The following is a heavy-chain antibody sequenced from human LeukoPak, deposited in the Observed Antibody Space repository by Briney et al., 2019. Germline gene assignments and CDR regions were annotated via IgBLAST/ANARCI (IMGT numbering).Heavy chain of an antibody. CDR2: ISAYNGNT. D-gene: IGHD6-19*01. V-gene: IGHV1-18*01. Sequence: ASVKVSCKASGYTFTSYAMHWVRQAPGQRLEWMGWISAYNGNTNYAQKLQGRVTMTTDTSTSTAYMELRSLRSDDTAVYYCARDKGSGWYLARFDPWGQGTLVTVSS. CDR3: ARDKGSGWYLARFDP. J-gene: IGHJ5*02. CDR1: GYTFTSYA.